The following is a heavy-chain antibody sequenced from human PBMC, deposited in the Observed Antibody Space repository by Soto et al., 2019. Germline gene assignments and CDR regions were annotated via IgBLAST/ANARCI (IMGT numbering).Heavy chain of an antibody. D-gene: IGHD2-8*01. Sequence: SVKVSCKAPGGTFSSYAISWVRQAPGQGLEWMGGIIPIFGTANYAQKFQGRVTITADKSTSTAYMELSSLRSEDTAVHYCARRYCTNGVCYFDYWGQGTLVTVSS. CDR2: IIPIFGTA. V-gene: IGHV1-69*06. CDR1: GGTFSSYA. J-gene: IGHJ4*02. CDR3: ARRYCTNGVCYFDY.